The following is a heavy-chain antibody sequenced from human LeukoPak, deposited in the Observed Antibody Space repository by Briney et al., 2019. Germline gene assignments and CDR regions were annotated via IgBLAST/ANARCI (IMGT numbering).Heavy chain of an antibody. V-gene: IGHV3-23*01. Sequence: PGGSLRLSCAASGFTFSSYAMSWVRQAPGKGLEWVSAISGSGGSTYYADSVKGRFTISRDNSKNTLYLQMNSLRAEDTAVYYCAKDFKRITMVRGVTPFDYWGQGTLVTVSS. CDR3: AKDFKRITMVRGVTPFDY. J-gene: IGHJ4*02. D-gene: IGHD3-10*01. CDR1: GFTFSSYA. CDR2: ISGSGGST.